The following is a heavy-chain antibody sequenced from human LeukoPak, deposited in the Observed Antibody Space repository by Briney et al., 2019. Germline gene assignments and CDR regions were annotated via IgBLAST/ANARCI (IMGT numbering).Heavy chain of an antibody. D-gene: IGHD3-22*01. V-gene: IGHV4-4*07. Sequence: PSETLSLTCTVSGGSISSYYWSWIRQPAGKGLEWIGRIYTSGSTNYNPSLKSRVTMSVDTSKNQFSLKLSSVTAADTAVYYCARMREAYYDSSGYYYFDYWGQGTLVTVSS. CDR2: IYTSGST. CDR3: ARMREAYYDSSGYYYFDY. J-gene: IGHJ4*02. CDR1: GGSISSYY.